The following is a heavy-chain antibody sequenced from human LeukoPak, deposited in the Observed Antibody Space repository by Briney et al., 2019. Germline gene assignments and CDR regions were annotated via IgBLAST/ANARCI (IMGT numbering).Heavy chain of an antibody. J-gene: IGHJ4*02. V-gene: IGHV5-10-1*01. D-gene: IGHD3-10*01. CDR1: GHSFITYW. Sequence: GESLKISCKGSGHSFITYWISWVRHMPGKGLEWMGRIDPTDSSTKYSPSFQGHVTIPADKSISTAYLQWRSLTASDTAMYYCATHYGSGTYKLGYWGQGTLVTVSS. CDR2: IDPTDSST. CDR3: ATHYGSGTYKLGY.